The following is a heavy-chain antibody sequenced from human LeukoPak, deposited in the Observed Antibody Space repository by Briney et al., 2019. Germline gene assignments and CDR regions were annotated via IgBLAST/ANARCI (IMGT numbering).Heavy chain of an antibody. CDR3: ARGGASVTFDY. Sequence: GASVKVSCKASGYSFITYGISWVRQAPGQGLEWMGWISPYNGNTHYAEKVQDRLTMTTDTSTSTAYMELRSLRSDDTAVYYCARGGASVTFDYWGQGTLATVSS. V-gene: IGHV1-18*01. D-gene: IGHD4-17*01. CDR1: GYSFITYG. CDR2: ISPYNGNT. J-gene: IGHJ4*02.